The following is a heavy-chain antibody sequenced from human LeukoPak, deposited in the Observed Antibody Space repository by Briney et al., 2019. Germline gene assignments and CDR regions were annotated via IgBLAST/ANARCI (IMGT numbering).Heavy chain of an antibody. J-gene: IGHJ5*02. CDR2: IYYSGST. V-gene: IGHV4-59*01. Sequence: RTSETLSLTCAVYGGSFSGYYWSWIRQPPGKGLEWIGYIYYSGSTNYNPSLKSRVTISVDTSKNQFSLKLSSVTAADTAVYYCARVKLYNGPNVVPADYNWFDPWGQGTLVTVSS. CDR1: GGSFSGYY. D-gene: IGHD2-2*01. CDR3: ARVKLYNGPNVVPADYNWFDP.